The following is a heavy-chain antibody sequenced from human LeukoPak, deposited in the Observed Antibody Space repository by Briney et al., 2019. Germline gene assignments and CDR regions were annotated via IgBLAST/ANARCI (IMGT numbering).Heavy chain of an antibody. V-gene: IGHV3-21*01. D-gene: IGHD6-6*01. CDR3: AKDGYSSSPGSDYYYYYYMDV. CDR2: ISSSSSYI. CDR1: GFTFSSYS. Sequence: PGGSLRLSCAASGFTFSSYSMNWVRQAPGKGLEWVSSISSSSSYIYYADSVKGRFTISRDNAKNSLYLQMNSLRAEDTAVYYCAKDGYSSSPGSDYYYYYYMDVWGKGTTVTVSS. J-gene: IGHJ6*03.